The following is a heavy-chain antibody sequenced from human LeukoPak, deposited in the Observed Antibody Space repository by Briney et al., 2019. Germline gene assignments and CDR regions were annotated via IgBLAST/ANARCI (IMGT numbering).Heavy chain of an antibody. D-gene: IGHD2-2*01. Sequence: ASVKVSCKASGYTFTSYGISWLRQAPGQGLEWMGWISAYNGNTNYAQKLQGRVTMTTDTSTSTAYMDLRSLRSDDTAVYYCARGERYCSSTSCRNYYYGMDVWGQGTTVTVSS. J-gene: IGHJ6*02. V-gene: IGHV1-18*01. CDR2: ISAYNGNT. CDR3: ARGERYCSSTSCRNYYYGMDV. CDR1: GYTFTSYG.